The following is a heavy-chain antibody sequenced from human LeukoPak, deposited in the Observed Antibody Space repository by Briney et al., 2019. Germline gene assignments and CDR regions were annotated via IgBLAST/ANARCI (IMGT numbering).Heavy chain of an antibody. CDR1: GFSFNGAW. V-gene: IGHV3-15*01. CDR3: TTVTHFYL. CDR2: IQHGGTT. Sequence: PGGSLRVSCATSGFSFNGAWLSWVRQAPGKGLEWIGRIQHGGTTDYAAPVKGRFTISRDDSKATLYLQMNSLKTEDTAIYYCTTVTHFYLGGQGTLVTVSS. D-gene: IGHD2-15*01. J-gene: IGHJ4*02.